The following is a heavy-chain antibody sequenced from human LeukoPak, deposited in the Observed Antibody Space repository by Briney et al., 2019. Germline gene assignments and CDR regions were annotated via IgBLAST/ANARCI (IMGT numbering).Heavy chain of an antibody. J-gene: IGHJ4*02. Sequence: GGSLRLSCAPSGGTLSIAWMSWVRQAPGKGLEWVGRIKSKTDGGTTDYAAPVKGRFTISRDDSKNTLYLQMNSLKTEDTAVYYCSTDHQQSLVPHRYWGQGTLVTVSS. CDR2: IKSKTDGGTT. CDR1: GGTLSIAW. V-gene: IGHV3-15*01. CDR3: STDHQQSLVPHRY. D-gene: IGHD6-19*01.